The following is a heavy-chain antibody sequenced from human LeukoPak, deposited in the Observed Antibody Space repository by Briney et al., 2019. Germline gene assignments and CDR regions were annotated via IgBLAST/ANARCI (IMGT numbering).Heavy chain of an antibody. CDR1: GGTFSSYA. D-gene: IGHD5-18*01. J-gene: IGHJ4*02. V-gene: IGHV1-69*13. CDR2: IIPIFGTA. Sequence: GASVNVSCKASGGTFSSYAISWVRQAPGQGLEWMGGIIPIFGTANYAQKFQGRVTITADESTSTAYMELSSLRSEDTAVYYCARDTAMVEGYFDYWGQGTLVTVSS. CDR3: ARDTAMVEGYFDY.